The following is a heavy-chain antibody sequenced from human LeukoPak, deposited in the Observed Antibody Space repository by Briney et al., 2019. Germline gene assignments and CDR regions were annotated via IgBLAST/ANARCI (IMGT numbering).Heavy chain of an antibody. D-gene: IGHD6-13*01. CDR1: GYTFTSYG. Sequence: GASVKVSCKASGYTFTSYGISWVRQAPGQGLEWMGWISAYNGNTNYAQKLQGRVTMTTDTSTGTAYMELRSLRSDDTAVYYCATSSSSWYYFDYWGQGTLVTVSS. J-gene: IGHJ4*02. CDR2: ISAYNGNT. V-gene: IGHV1-18*04. CDR3: ATSSSSWYYFDY.